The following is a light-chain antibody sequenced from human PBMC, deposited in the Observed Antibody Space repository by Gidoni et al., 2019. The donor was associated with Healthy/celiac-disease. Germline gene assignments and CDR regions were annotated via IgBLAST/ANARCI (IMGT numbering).Light chain of an antibody. V-gene: IGKV3-15*01. CDR2: GAS. CDR3: QQYNNWPT. J-gene: IGKJ4*01. CDR1: QSVSSN. Sequence: EIVMTQSPATLSVSPGERATLSCRASQSVSSNLAWYQQKPGQAPRLLIYGASTRATGIPARFSGSGSGTEFTLTISSLQSEDFAVYYCQQYNNWPTCGGXTKVEIK.